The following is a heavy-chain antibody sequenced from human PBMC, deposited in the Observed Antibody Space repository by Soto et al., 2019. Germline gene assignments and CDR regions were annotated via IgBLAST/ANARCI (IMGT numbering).Heavy chain of an antibody. CDR2: IYYSGST. J-gene: IGHJ5*02. CDR1: GGSIRSGNYY. Sequence: QVQLQESGPGLVKPSQTLSLTCTVSGGSIRSGNYYWSWIRQPPGKGLEWIGYIYYSGSTYYNVPLQSRVTISADTSKNQVSLKLSSVTAADTAVYYCARVGYHGSGSLDPWGQGTLVTVSS. V-gene: IGHV4-30-4*01. CDR3: ARVGYHGSGSLDP. D-gene: IGHD3-10*01.